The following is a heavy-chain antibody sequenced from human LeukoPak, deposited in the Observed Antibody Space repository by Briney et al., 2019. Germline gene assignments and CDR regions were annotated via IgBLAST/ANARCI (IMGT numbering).Heavy chain of an antibody. CDR2: ISSSSSTI. J-gene: IGHJ5*02. D-gene: IGHD6-6*01. CDR3: ARTAYSRSPYGPDWFDL. CDR1: GFTFSSYS. Sequence: PGGSLRLSCAASGFTFSSYSMNWVRQAPGKGLEWVSYISSSSSTIYYADSVKGRFTISRDNAKNSLYLQMNSLRAEDTAVYYCARTAYSRSPYGPDWFDLWGQGTLVTVSS. V-gene: IGHV3-48*04.